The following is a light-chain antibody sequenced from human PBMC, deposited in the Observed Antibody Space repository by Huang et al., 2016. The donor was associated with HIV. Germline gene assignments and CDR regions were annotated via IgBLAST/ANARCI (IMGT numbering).Light chain of an antibody. Sequence: EIVLTQSPATLSLSPGERATLSCRASQSVSSYLAWYQQKPGQAPRLLIYDASNRATGIPARFSGRGSGTDFTLTISSLEPEDFAVYYCQQRSSWPLTFGGGTKVEIK. J-gene: IGKJ4*01. CDR2: DAS. CDR1: QSVSSY. V-gene: IGKV3-11*01. CDR3: QQRSSWPLT.